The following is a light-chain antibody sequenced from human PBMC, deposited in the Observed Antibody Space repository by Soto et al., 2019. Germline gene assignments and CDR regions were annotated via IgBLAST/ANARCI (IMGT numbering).Light chain of an antibody. CDR1: EDISSY. CDR3: QLFKNYPIT. J-gene: IGKJ5*01. V-gene: IGKV1-9*01. CDR2: AAS. Sequence: IQLTQSPSSLSASVGDRFTFTCRASEDISSYLVWYQQKPGAAPKLLIYAASALHSGVPSRFSGSGSGTDFTLTISSLHPEDFAVYFCQLFKNYPITFGQGTRLEIK.